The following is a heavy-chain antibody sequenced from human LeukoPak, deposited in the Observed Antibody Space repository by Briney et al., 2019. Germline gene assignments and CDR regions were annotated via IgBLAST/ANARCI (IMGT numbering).Heavy chain of an antibody. CDR2: IYHSGST. CDR3: ARAQPPSDLDY. D-gene: IGHD1-26*01. Sequence: SETLSLTCTVSGYSISSGYYWGWIRQPPGKGLEWIGSIYHSGSTYYNPSLKSRVTITVNTSKNQFSLKLSSVTAADTAVYYCARAQPPSDLDYWGQGTLVTVSS. V-gene: IGHV4-38-2*02. CDR1: GYSISSGYY. J-gene: IGHJ4*02.